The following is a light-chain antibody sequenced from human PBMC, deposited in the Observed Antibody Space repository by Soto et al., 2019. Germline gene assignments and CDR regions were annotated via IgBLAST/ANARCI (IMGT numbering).Light chain of an antibody. V-gene: IGLV2-8*01. CDR3: SSYAGSSNV. Sequence: QSVLTQPPSASGSPGQSVAISCTRTRSDVGGYNYVSWYQQHPGKAPKLMIYEVNKRPSGVPDRFSGSKSGNTASLTVSGLQAEDEADYYCSSYAGSSNVFGTGTKVTVL. CDR2: EVN. J-gene: IGLJ1*01. CDR1: RSDVGGYNY.